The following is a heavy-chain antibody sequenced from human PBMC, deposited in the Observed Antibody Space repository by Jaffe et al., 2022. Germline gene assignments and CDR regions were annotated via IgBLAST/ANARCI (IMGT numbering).Heavy chain of an antibody. D-gene: IGHD3-9*01. Sequence: QVQLQESGPGLVKPSQTLSLTCTVSGGSISSGSYYWSWIRQPAGKGLEWIGRIYTSGSTNYNPSLKSRVTISVDTSKNQFSLKLSSVTAADTAVYYCARDRGDDILTGYSLDAFDIWGQGTMVTVSS. J-gene: IGHJ3*02. CDR1: GGSISSGSYY. CDR2: IYTSGST. CDR3: ARDRGDDILTGYSLDAFDI. V-gene: IGHV4-61*02.